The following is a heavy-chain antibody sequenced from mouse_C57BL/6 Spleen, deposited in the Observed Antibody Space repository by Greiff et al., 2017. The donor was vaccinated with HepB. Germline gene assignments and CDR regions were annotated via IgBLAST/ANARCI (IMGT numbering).Heavy chain of an antibody. Sequence: QVQLQQSGPELVKPGASVKISCKASGYAFRSSWMNWVKQRPGKGLEWIGRIYPGDGDTNYNGKFKGKATLTADKSSSTAYMQLSSLTSEDSAVYFCARSTVVAPGYWGQGTTLTVSS. J-gene: IGHJ2*01. D-gene: IGHD1-1*01. V-gene: IGHV1-82*01. CDR2: IYPGDGDT. CDR3: ARSTVVAPGY. CDR1: GYAFRSSW.